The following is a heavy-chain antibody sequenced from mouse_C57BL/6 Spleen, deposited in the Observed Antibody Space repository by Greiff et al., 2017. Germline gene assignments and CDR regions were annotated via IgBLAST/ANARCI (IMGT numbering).Heavy chain of an antibody. CDR3: ARHEEGVYGNYYAMDY. J-gene: IGHJ4*01. D-gene: IGHD2-1*01. Sequence: QVQLQQSGAELVKPGASVKLSCKASGYTFTEYTIHWVKQRSGQGLEWIGWFYPGSGSIKYNEKFKDKATLTADKSSSTVYMELSRLTSEDSAVFFCARHEEGVYGNYYAMDYWGQGTSVTVSS. CDR2: FYPGSGSI. V-gene: IGHV1-62-2*01. CDR1: GYTFTEYT.